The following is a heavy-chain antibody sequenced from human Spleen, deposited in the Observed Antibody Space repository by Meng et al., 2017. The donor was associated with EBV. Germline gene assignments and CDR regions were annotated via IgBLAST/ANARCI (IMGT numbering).Heavy chain of an antibody. Sequence: QVQTHEAGPARVKRTDALSLTCAVSGDSIISSNWWSWVRQTPWKVLEWIREIYHSVSTNYNPSLKRRVTRSIDKSENQFSLKLTSVTAADTALYYGARDRVAQYSGWFDPWGPGTLVTVSS. V-gene: IGHV4-4*02. J-gene: IGHJ5*02. CDR1: GDSIISSNW. CDR3: ARDRVAQYSGWFDP. CDR2: IYHSVST. D-gene: IGHD6-6*01.